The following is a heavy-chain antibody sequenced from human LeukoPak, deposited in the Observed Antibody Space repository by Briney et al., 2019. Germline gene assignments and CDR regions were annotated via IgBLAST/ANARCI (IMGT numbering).Heavy chain of an antibody. V-gene: IGHV3-7*01. CDR1: GFSFTNYW. CDR2: IKQDGSEK. J-gene: IGHJ3*01. CDR3: ARVPGRVDAADF. D-gene: IGHD2-15*01. Sequence: GGSLRLSCAASGFSFTNYWMTWVRQAPGKGLEWVASIKQDGSEKYYVDSLKDRFAISRDNAKTSLYLQMNSLRVEDTAVYYCARVPGRVDAADFWGQGTMVTVSS.